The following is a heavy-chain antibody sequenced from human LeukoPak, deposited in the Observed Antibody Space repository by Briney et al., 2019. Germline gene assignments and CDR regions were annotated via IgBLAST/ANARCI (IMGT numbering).Heavy chain of an antibody. V-gene: IGHV4-59*01. CDR2: IYYTGST. CDR1: GGSISSYY. D-gene: IGHD1-26*01. Sequence: SETLSLSCTASGGSISSYYWSWVRQPPGKGLEWIGYIYYTGSTNYNPSLKSRVNMSADTSTNQFSLKLSSVTAADTAVYFCARVGGWEPKLHGVPFAYLGQGTLVTVSS. J-gene: IGHJ4*02. CDR3: ARVGGWEPKLHGVPFAY.